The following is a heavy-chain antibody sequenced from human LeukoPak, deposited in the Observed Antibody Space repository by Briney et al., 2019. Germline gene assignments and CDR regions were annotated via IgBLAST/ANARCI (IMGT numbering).Heavy chain of an antibody. CDR3: ARDYYGSGTYQDY. D-gene: IGHD3-10*01. J-gene: IGHJ4*02. V-gene: IGHV3-33*08. CDR2: VWYDGSNK. Sequence: GGSLRLSCAVSGFSVTNNYMSWVRQAPGKGLEWVAVVWYDGSNKYYADSVKGRFTISRENSKNTLYLQMNSLRAEDTAVYYCARDYYGSGTYQDYWGQGTLVTVSS. CDR1: GFSVTNNY.